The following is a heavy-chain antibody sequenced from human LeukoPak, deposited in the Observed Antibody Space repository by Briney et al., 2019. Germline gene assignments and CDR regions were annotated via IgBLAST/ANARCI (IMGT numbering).Heavy chain of an antibody. V-gene: IGHV1-8*03. Sequence: GASVKVSCKASGYTFTSYDINWVRQATGQGLEWMGWMNPNSGNTGYAQKFQGRVTITRNTSISTAYMELSSLRSEDTAVYYCARGGDGYNPPTFDYWGQGTLVTVSS. D-gene: IGHD5-24*01. CDR2: MNPNSGNT. J-gene: IGHJ4*02. CDR3: ARGGDGYNPPTFDY. CDR1: GYTFTSYD.